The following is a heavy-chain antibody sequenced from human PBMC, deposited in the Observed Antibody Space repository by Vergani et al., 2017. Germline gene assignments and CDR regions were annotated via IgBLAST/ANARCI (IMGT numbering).Heavy chain of an antibody. CDR3: ARLVAGLHYGMDV. V-gene: IGHV4-61*02. D-gene: IGHD5-12*01. CDR1: GGSISSGSYY. Sequence: QVQLQESGPGLVKPSQTLSLTCTVSGGSISSGSYYWSWIRQPAGKGLEWIGRIYTSGSTNYNPSLKSRVTISVDTSKNQFSLKLSSVTAADTAVYYCARLVAGLHYGMDVWGQGTTVTVSS. J-gene: IGHJ6*02. CDR2: IYTSGST.